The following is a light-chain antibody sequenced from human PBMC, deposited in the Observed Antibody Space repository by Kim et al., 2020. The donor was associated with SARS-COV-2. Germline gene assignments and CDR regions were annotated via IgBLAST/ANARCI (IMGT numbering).Light chain of an antibody. CDR3: QHHSTYPIT. J-gene: IGKJ5*01. Sequence: IQLTQSPSTLSASVGDRVTITCRASQSIGGWLAWYQQKPGKAPKLLIYDASSVESGVPSRFSGSGSGTEFTPTISSLQPDDSATYYCQHHSTYPITFGQGTRLEIK. V-gene: IGKV1-5*01. CDR2: DAS. CDR1: QSIGGW.